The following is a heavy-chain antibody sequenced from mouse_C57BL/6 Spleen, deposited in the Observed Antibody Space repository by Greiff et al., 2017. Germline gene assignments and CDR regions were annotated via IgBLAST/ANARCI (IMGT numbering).Heavy chain of an antibody. V-gene: IGHV1-76*01. J-gene: IGHJ2*01. CDR2: IYPGSGNT. CDR3: ARGRDDGYYFDY. CDR1: GYTFTDYY. D-gene: IGHD2-3*01. Sequence: VKLQESGAELVRPGASVKLSCKASGYTFTDYYITWVKQSPGQGLEWIARIYPGSGNTYYNEKFKGKGTLTAEKSSSTAYMQLSSLTSEDSAVYVWARGRDDGYYFDYWGQGTTRTVSS.